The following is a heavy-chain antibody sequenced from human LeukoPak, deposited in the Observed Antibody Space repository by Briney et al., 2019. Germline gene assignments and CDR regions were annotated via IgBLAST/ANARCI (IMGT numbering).Heavy chain of an antibody. CDR2: INHSGST. Sequence: SETLSLTCAVYGGSFSGYYWSWIRQPPGKGLEWIGEINHSGSTNYNPSLKSRVTISVDTSKNQFSLKLSSVTAADTAVYYCARRGVVPAASPYHYFDYWGQGTLVTVSS. CDR3: ARRGVVPAASPYHYFDY. D-gene: IGHD2-2*01. J-gene: IGHJ4*02. CDR1: GGSFSGYY. V-gene: IGHV4-34*01.